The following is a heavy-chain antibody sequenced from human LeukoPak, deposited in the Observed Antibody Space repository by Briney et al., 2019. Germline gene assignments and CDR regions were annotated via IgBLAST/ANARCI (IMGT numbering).Heavy chain of an antibody. CDR2: ISDRGRT. V-gene: IGHV4-39*01. D-gene: IGHD2-21*01. CDR1: GGSIRSTTYY. Sequence: SETLSLTCTVSGGSIRSTTYYWGWIRQPPGKGLEWIGDISDRGRTYNNPSLKSRVTISVDTSKNQFSLKLSSVTAADTAVYYCARHRSSIVVSYGMDVWGQGTTVTVSS. J-gene: IGHJ6*02. CDR3: ARHRSSIVVSYGMDV.